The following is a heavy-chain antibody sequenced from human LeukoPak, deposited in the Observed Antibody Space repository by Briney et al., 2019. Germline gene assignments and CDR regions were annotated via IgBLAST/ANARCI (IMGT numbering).Heavy chain of an antibody. V-gene: IGHV4-61*01. CDR2: IYYSGST. D-gene: IGHD6-19*01. CDR3: ARDLIAVAGTTWYFDL. CDR1: GGSVSSGSYY. Sequence: SETLSLTCTVSGGSVSSGSYYWSWIRQPPGKGLEWIGYIYYSGSTNYNPSLKSRVTISVDTSKSQFSLKLSSVTAADTAVYYCARDLIAVAGTTWYFDLWGRGTLVTVSS. J-gene: IGHJ2*01.